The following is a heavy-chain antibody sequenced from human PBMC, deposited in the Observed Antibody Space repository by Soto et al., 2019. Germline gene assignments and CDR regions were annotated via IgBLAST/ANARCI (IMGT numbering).Heavy chain of an antibody. Sequence: GASVTVSCNSCAGTFSSYAISRVRQAPGQGLEWLGGIIPIFGTANYAQKFQGGVTITADKSTSTAYMELSSLRSKDTAVYYCASGGPGNTVYYYYYGMDVWGQGTTVTVSS. D-gene: IGHD3-10*01. CDR3: ASGGPGNTVYYYYYGMDV. J-gene: IGHJ6*02. V-gene: IGHV1-69*06. CDR2: IIPIFGTA. CDR1: AGTFSSYA.